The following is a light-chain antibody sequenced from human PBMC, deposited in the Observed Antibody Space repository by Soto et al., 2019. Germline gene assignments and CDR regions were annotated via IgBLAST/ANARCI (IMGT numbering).Light chain of an antibody. CDR1: SSDVGGYNY. Sequence: QSALTQPASVSGSPGQSITISCTGTSSDVGGYNYVSWYQQHPGKAPKLMIYEVSNRPSGVSNRFSGSKSGNTASLTISGLQAEDEGDYYCSSYRSSTFYVFGTGTKVTVL. CDR3: SSYRSSTFYV. CDR2: EVS. V-gene: IGLV2-14*01. J-gene: IGLJ1*01.